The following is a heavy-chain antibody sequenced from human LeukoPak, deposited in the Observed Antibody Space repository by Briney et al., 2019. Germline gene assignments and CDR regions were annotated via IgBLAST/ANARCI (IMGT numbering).Heavy chain of an antibody. V-gene: IGHV4-4*07. Sequence: PSETLSLTCTVSGGSISSYFCSWIRQPAGKGLEWIGRIYTSGSTNHNPSLKSRVTISVDTSKNQFSLRLSSVTAADTAVYYCARRQSSGWFFDYWGQGTLVTVSS. CDR2: IYTSGST. CDR1: GGSISSYF. J-gene: IGHJ4*02. D-gene: IGHD6-19*01. CDR3: ARRQSSGWFFDY.